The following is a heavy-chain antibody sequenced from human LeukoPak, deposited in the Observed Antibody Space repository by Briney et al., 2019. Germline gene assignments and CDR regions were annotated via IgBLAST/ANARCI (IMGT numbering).Heavy chain of an antibody. V-gene: IGHV1-69*04. Sequence: SVKVSFKASGGTFSSYAISWVRQAPGQGLEWMGRIIPILGIANYAQKFQGRVTITADKSTSTAYMELSSLRSEDTAVYYCARVALNTAMVHYFDYWGQGTLVTVSS. CDR2: IIPILGIA. J-gene: IGHJ4*02. CDR1: GGTFSSYA. D-gene: IGHD5-18*01. CDR3: ARVALNTAMVHYFDY.